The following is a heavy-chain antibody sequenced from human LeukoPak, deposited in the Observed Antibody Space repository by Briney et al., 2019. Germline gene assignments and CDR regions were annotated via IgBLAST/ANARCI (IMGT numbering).Heavy chain of an antibody. D-gene: IGHD3-22*01. Sequence: PGGSLRLSCAASGFTFSSYAMHWVRQAPGKGLEWVAVISYDGSNKYYADSVKGRSTISRDNSKNTLYLQMNSLRAEDTAVYYCARTPYYYDSSGYFDYWGQGTLVTVSS. J-gene: IGHJ4*02. CDR3: ARTPYYYDSSGYFDY. CDR2: ISYDGSNK. CDR1: GFTFSSYA. V-gene: IGHV3-30*04.